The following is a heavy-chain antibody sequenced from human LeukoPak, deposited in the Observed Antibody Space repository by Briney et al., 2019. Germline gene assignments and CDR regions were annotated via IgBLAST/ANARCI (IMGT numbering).Heavy chain of an antibody. CDR2: IYYSGST. CDR1: GGSISSSSYY. J-gene: IGHJ5*02. V-gene: IGHV4-39*07. Sequence: SETLSLTCTVSGGSISSSSYYWGWIRQPPGKGLEWIGRIYYSGSTYYNPSLRSRVTISVDTSKNQFSLKLSSVTAADTAVYYCARDGDLYSSSFTNWFDPWGQGTLVTVSS. D-gene: IGHD6-13*01. CDR3: ARDGDLYSSSFTNWFDP.